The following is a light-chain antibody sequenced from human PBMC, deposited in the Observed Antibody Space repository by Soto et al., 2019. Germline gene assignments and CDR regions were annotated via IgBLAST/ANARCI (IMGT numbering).Light chain of an antibody. CDR3: QHYYSTRPLT. V-gene: IGKV4-1*01. CDR1: QSVLYSSNNKNY. Sequence: DIVMTQSPDSLAVSLGERATINCKSSQSVLYSSNNKNYLAWYQQKPGQPPKLLIYWASTRESGVPDRFSGSGSGTDFPLTISSLQAEDVAVYYCQHYYSTRPLTFGGGTKVEIK. CDR2: WAS. J-gene: IGKJ4*01.